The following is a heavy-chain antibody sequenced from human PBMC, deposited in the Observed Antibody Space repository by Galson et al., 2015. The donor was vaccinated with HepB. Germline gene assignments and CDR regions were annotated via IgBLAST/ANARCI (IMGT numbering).Heavy chain of an antibody. D-gene: IGHD1-7*01. J-gene: IGHJ4*02. CDR2: IWYDGTNK. CDR3: ARDSYRLELLTGYFDY. V-gene: IGHV3-33*01. Sequence: SLRLSCAVSGFTFSSFGMHWIRQAPGKGLEWVAVIWYDGTNKYYADSVKGRFTISRDDSKNTLYLQMNSLRAEDTAVYYCARDSYRLELLTGYFDYWGQGTLVTVSS. CDR1: GFTFSSFG.